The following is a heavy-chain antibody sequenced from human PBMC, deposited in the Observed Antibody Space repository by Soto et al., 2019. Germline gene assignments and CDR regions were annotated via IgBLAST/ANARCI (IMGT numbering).Heavy chain of an antibody. CDR2: ISAYNGNT. CDR3: ARGWEVPLDSDFWSGYTLVGWFDP. Sequence: WASVKVSCKASGYTFTSYGISWVRQAPGQGLEWMGWISAYNGNTNYAQKLQGRVTMTTDTSTSTAYMELRSLRSDDTAVYYCARGWEVPLDSDFWSGYTLVGWFDPWGQGTLVTVSS. V-gene: IGHV1-18*04. CDR1: GYTFTSYG. D-gene: IGHD3-3*01. J-gene: IGHJ5*02.